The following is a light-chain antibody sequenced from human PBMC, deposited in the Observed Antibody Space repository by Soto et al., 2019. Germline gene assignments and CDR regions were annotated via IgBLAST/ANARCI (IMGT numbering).Light chain of an antibody. CDR2: VGS. J-gene: IGKJ1*01. CDR3: MQALQTPRT. Sequence: DIVMTQSPLSLTVTPGEPASISCRSSQSLLHSNGYNYLDWYLQKPGQSPQVLIYVGSHRASGVPDRFSGSGSGTDFTLKISRVEAEDVGVYYCMQALQTPRTVGQGTRVEIK. V-gene: IGKV2-28*01. CDR1: QSLLHSNGYNY.